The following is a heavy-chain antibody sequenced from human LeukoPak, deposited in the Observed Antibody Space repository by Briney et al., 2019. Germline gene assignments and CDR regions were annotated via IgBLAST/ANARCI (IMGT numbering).Heavy chain of an antibody. Sequence: QSGGSLRLSCAASGFTFDDYAMHWVRQAPGKGLEWVSGISWNSGSIGYADSVKGRFTISRYNAKNSLYLQMNSLRAEDTALYYCAKDLAVAGSNYYGMDVWGQGTTVTVSS. CDR3: AKDLAVAGSNYYGMDV. CDR1: GFTFDDYA. V-gene: IGHV3-9*01. D-gene: IGHD6-19*01. J-gene: IGHJ6*02. CDR2: ISWNSGSI.